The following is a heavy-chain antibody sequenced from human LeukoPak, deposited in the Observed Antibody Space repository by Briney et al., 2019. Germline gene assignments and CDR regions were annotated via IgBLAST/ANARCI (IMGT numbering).Heavy chain of an antibody. Sequence: GGSLRLSCAASGFTFSSDAIHWVRQAPGKGLEWVAVISYDGSNKYYADSVKGRFTISRDNSKNTLYMQMNSLRAEDTAVYYCARDPAFGSGCFDYWGQGTVVTVSS. V-gene: IGHV3-30-3*01. J-gene: IGHJ4*02. CDR1: GFTFSSDA. D-gene: IGHD6-19*01. CDR3: ARDPAFGSGCFDY. CDR2: ISYDGSNK.